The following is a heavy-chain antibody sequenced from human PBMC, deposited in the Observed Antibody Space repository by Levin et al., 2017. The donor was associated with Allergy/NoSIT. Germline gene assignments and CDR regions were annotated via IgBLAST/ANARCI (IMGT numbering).Heavy chain of an antibody. J-gene: IGHJ1*01. CDR1: GFSFQSYS. D-gene: IGHD4-17*01. V-gene: IGHV3-48*02. CDR2: ISSSSRII. CDR3: ARDRWEDDGDTLGAEYCQD. Sequence: GESLKISCAASGFSFQSYSMQWVRQAPGKGLEWVSFISSSSRIICYADSVKGRFTISRDNANNSLFLQMNDLRDEDTAVYYCARDRWEDDGDTLGAEYCQDWGQGTLVTVSS.